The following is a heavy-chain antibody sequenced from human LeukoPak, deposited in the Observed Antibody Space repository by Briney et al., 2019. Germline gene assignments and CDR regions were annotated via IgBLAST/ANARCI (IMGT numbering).Heavy chain of an antibody. V-gene: IGHV3-7*01. CDR3: AREGSGSYPFDY. CDR2: INHNGNVN. Sequence: GGSLRLSCAASGFTFSSYWMNWARQAPGKGLEWVASINHNGNVNYYVDSVKGRFTISRDNAKNSLYLQMNSLRVEDTAVYYCAREGSGSYPFDYWGQGTLVTVSS. D-gene: IGHD1-26*01. J-gene: IGHJ4*02. CDR1: GFTFSSYW.